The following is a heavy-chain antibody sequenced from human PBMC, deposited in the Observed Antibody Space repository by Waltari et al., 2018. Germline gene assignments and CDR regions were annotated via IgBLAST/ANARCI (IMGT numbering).Heavy chain of an antibody. D-gene: IGHD6-19*01. CDR3: ARDRVSYSSTTLDP. Sequence: EAQLVESGGGLVKPGGSLRLSCAASGFTFSSYNMNWVRQAPGKGLEWVSSITTRSSSIYYADSVKGRFTISRDNAKSSLYLQMNSLRAEDTAVYYCARDRVSYSSTTLDPWGQGTLVTVSS. CDR2: ITTRSSSI. CDR1: GFTFSSYN. V-gene: IGHV3-21*01. J-gene: IGHJ5*02.